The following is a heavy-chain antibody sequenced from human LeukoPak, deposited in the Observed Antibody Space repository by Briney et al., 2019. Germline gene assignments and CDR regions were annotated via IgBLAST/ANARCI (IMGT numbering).Heavy chain of an antibody. Sequence: PSETLSLTCTVSGGSMSSYYWSWIRQPPGKGLEWIGYIYYSGSTNYNPSLKSRVSISVDTSKNQFSLKLSSVTAADTAVYYCASVGGYGDAFDIWGQGTMVTVSS. CDR3: ASVGGYGDAFDI. CDR1: GGSMSSYY. J-gene: IGHJ3*02. V-gene: IGHV4-59*08. CDR2: IYYSGST. D-gene: IGHD2-15*01.